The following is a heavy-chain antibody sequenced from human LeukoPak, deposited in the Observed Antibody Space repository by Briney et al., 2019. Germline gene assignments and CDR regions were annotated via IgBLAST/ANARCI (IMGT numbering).Heavy chain of an antibody. CDR3: ARDDYGDYFDY. D-gene: IGHD4-17*01. Sequence: PSETLSLSCTVSGGSISSHYWSWIRQPPGKGLEWIGYISYSGSTNYNPSLESRVNISVDTSKNQFSLKLSSVTAADTAVYYCARDDYGDYFDYWGQGTLVTVSS. CDR2: ISYSGST. CDR1: GGSISSHY. J-gene: IGHJ4*02. V-gene: IGHV4-59*08.